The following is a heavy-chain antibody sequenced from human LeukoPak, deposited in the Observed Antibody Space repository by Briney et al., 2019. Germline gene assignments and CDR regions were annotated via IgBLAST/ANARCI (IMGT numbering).Heavy chain of an antibody. Sequence: GGSLRLSCAASGFTFSSYWMHWVRQAPGKGLVWFSRINSDGSSTSYADSVKGRFTISRDNAKNTLYLQMNSLRAEDTAVYYCAGDGSGWYSFPLFGGQGTLVTVSS. CDR3: AGDGSGWYSFPLF. V-gene: IGHV3-74*01. D-gene: IGHD6-19*01. J-gene: IGHJ4*02. CDR2: INSDGSST. CDR1: GFTFSSYW.